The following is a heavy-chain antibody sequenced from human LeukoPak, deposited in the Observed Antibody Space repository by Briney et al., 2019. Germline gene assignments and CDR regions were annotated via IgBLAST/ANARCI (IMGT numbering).Heavy chain of an antibody. CDR3: ARTSGYSSLAF. V-gene: IGHV6-1*01. CDR1: GGSISSGSYY. CDR2: TYYMSRWYD. J-gene: IGHJ4*02. Sequence: SETLSLTCTVSGGSISSGSYYWSWIRQSPSRGLEWLGRTYYMSRWYDDYADSVRSRITINPDTSKNEFSLHLTSVTPDDTAMYYCARTSGYSSLAFWGQGTPVTVSS. D-gene: IGHD6-19*01.